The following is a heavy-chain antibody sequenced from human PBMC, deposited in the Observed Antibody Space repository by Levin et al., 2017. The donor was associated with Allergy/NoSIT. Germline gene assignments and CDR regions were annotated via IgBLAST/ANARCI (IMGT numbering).Heavy chain of an antibody. CDR2: IYTSGST. CDR3: ARVGSSDWNWYFDL. CDR1: GGSIKNSY. V-gene: IGHV4-4*07. Sequence: SQTLSLTCTVSGGSIKNSYWSWFRQPVGRAPEWIGRIYTSGSTLYSPSLKDRVTMSIDTSNNQFSLKLDFVTAADTAVYYCARVGSSDWNWYFDLWGRGTLVTVSS. J-gene: IGHJ2*01. D-gene: IGHD6-19*01.